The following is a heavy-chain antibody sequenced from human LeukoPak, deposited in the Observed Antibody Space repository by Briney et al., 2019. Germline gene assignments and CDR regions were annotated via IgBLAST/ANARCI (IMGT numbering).Heavy chain of an antibody. CDR2: IYYSGST. V-gene: IGHV4-39*01. D-gene: IGHD5-18*01. Sequence: SETLCLTCTVSGGSISSSSYYWGWIRQPPGKGLEWIGSIYYSGSTYYNPSLKSRVTISVDTSKNQFSLKLSSVTAADTAVYYCASGYSYGYEIASLDYWGQGTLVTVSS. J-gene: IGHJ4*02. CDR1: GGSISSSSYY. CDR3: ASGYSYGYEIASLDY.